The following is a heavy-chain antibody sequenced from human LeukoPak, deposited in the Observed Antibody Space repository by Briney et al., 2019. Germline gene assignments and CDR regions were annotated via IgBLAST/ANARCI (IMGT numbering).Heavy chain of an antibody. CDR2: IYYSGNT. J-gene: IGHJ6*03. CDR1: GGSISRTGYY. CDR3: ARGESGYLTLRYYYIDV. Sequence: SETLSLTCTVSGGSISRTGYYWGWIRQPPGKGLEWIGNIYYSGNTYYNPSLKSRVTISIDTSKNQSSLKLNSVTAADTAVYYCARGESGYLTLRYYYIDVWGKGTTVTVSS. V-gene: IGHV4-39*07. D-gene: IGHD3-3*01.